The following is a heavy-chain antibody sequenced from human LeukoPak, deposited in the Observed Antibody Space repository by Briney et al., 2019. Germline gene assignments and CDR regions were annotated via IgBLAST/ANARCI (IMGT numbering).Heavy chain of an antibody. CDR3: ARDYCSSTSCLFDY. V-gene: IGHV1-2*06. D-gene: IGHD2-2*01. Sequence: ASVKVSCKASGYTFTGYHMHWVRQAPGQGLEWMGRISPNSGDTNYAQNFQGRVTMTRDTSISTAYMGLSRLRSDDTAVYYCARDYCSSTSCLFDYWGQGALVTVSS. J-gene: IGHJ4*02. CDR1: GYTFTGYH. CDR2: ISPNSGDT.